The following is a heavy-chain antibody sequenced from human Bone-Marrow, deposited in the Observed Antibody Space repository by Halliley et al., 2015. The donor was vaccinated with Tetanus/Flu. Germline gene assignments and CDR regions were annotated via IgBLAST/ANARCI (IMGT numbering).Heavy chain of an antibody. Sequence: QLVQSGAEVKKPGESLRISCKDSGYSFTSYWISWVRQKPGKDLEWMGRIDPSDSYTNYSPSFQGHVTISVDKAINTAYLQWSSLKASDTAMYYCVRHEKDYYDTSGYLYWGQGTLVTVSS. CDR1: GYSFTSYW. D-gene: IGHD3-22*01. CDR2: IDPSDSYT. J-gene: IGHJ4*02. CDR3: VRHEKDYYDTSGYLY. V-gene: IGHV5-10-1*01.